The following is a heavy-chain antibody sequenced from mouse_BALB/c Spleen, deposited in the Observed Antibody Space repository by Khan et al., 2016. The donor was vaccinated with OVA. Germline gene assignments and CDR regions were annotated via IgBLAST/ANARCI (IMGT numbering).Heavy chain of an antibody. J-gene: IGHJ2*01. Sequence: QVQLQQSGAALAKPGASVKMSCKASGYTFSTYWMHWVKQRPGQGLEWIGYINPTSGYTDYNEKFKDKATLSADKSSSTAYMQLSRLTSEDSAVNYCTRDIVDYWGQGTTLTVSS. D-gene: IGHD1-3*01. CDR3: TRDIVDY. CDR1: GYTFSTYW. V-gene: IGHV1-7*01. CDR2: INPTSGYT.